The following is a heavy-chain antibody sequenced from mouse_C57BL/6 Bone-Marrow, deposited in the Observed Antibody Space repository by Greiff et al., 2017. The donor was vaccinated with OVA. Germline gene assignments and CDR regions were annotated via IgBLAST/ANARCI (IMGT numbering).Heavy chain of an antibody. J-gene: IGHJ3*01. D-gene: IGHD2-1*01. CDR3: ARTMVKKGLAY. CDR2: IYPRSGNT. V-gene: IGHV1-81*01. Sequence: VQLQESGAELARPGASVKLSCKASGYTFTSYGISWVKQRTGQGLEWIGEIYPRSGNTYYNEKFKGKATLTADKSSSTAYMELRSLTSEDSAVYFCARTMVKKGLAYWGQGTLVTVSA. CDR1: GYTFTSYG.